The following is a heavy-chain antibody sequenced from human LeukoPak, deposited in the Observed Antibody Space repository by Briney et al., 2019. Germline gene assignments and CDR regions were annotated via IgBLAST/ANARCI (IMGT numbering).Heavy chain of an antibody. J-gene: IGHJ4*02. CDR2: ISYDGSSK. CDR1: GFTFSNSA. V-gene: IGHV3-30*12. Sequence: GGSLRLSCAASGFTFSNSAMHWVRQAPGKGLEWLTFISYDGSSKYYADAAKGRFTISRDSSNNTLYLQMNSLRVDDMAVYYCVRDLAVSSGWSDYWGQGTLVIVSS. D-gene: IGHD6-19*01. CDR3: VRDLAVSSGWSDY.